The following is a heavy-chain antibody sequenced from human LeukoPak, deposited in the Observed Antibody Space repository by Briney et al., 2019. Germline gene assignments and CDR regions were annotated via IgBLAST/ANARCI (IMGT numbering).Heavy chain of an antibody. V-gene: IGHV1-18*01. J-gene: IGHJ4*02. CDR3: ASGAYYPFDF. CDR1: VYLFISYG. Sequence: GASVNVSFKGSVYLFISYGITWVGQAPGQGLEWVGWISSYNGNTQYGQNVQGRVTKTTETSTSTAYMELRNLRSDDTAVYFCASGAYYPFDFWGQGTLVTDSS. CDR2: ISSYNGNT. D-gene: IGHD1-26*01.